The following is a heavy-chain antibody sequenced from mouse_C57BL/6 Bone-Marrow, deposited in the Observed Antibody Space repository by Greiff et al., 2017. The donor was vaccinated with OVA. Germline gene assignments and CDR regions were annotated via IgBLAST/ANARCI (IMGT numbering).Heavy chain of an antibody. V-gene: IGHV1-82*01. CDR2: IYPGDGDT. CDR3: ARESNYLYYAMDY. Sequence: VQLQQSGPELVKPGASVKISCKASGYAFSSSWMNWVKQRPGKGLEWIGRIYPGDGDTNYNGKFKGKATLTADKSSSKAYMQLSSLTSEDSAVYFCARESNYLYYAMDYWGQGTSVTVSS. J-gene: IGHJ4*01. CDR1: GYAFSSSW. D-gene: IGHD2-5*01.